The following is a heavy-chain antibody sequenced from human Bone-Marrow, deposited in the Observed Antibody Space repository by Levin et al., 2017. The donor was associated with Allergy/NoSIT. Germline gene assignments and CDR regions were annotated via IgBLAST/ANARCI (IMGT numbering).Heavy chain of an antibody. Sequence: PGGSLRLSCKASGYTFTAYYIHWVRQAPGQGLEWMGWVSPYNGHADFAQSFRDRVTMTWDTSISTASMELSRLTPDDTAVYYCARDRADNYDSNYYYPNAFDFWGQGTMVTVSS. CDR2: VSPYNGHA. CDR1: GYTFTAYY. J-gene: IGHJ3*01. D-gene: IGHD3-22*01. V-gene: IGHV1-2*02. CDR3: ARDRADNYDSNYYYPNAFDF.